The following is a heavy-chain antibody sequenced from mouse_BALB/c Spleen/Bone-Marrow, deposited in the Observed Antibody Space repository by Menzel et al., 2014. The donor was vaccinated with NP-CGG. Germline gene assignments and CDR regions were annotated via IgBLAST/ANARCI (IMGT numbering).Heavy chain of an antibody. CDR2: IRNKANGYTT. Sequence: EVKLMESGGGLVQPGGSLRLSCATSGFTFTDYYMNWVRQPPGKALEWLAFIRNKANGYTTEYSASVKGRFTISRDNSQSTLYLQMNTLRPEDSATYYCARDMGGLLFDSWGQGTTLTVPS. CDR1: GFTFTDYY. CDR3: ARDMGGLLFDS. D-gene: IGHD2-3*01. J-gene: IGHJ2*01. V-gene: IGHV7-3*02.